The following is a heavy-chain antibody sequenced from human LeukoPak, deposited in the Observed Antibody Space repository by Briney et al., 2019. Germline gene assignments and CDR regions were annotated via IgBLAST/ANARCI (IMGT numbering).Heavy chain of an antibody. CDR1: GFTFSSCG. V-gene: IGHV3-30*02. CDR3: AKSHAHDYADFFDY. Sequence: GGSLRLSCAASGFTFSSCGMNWVRQAPGKGLEWVAFKRFDGSDQHYTDSVKGRFTISRDNSKNTLYLQMTSLRAEDTAVYYCAKSHAHDYADFFDYWGQGTLVTVSS. D-gene: IGHD4-17*01. CDR2: KRFDGSDQ. J-gene: IGHJ4*02.